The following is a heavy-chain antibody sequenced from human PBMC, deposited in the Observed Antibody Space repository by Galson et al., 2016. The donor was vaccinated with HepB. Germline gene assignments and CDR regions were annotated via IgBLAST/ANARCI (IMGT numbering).Heavy chain of an antibody. Sequence: SLRLSCAASGFTFSNAWMSWVRPAPGKGLEWVGRIKSKTDGGTTDYAAPVKGRFSISRDDSKNTLYLQMNSLKTEDTVVYYCRYGMDVWGQGTTVTVSS. CDR2: IKSKTDGGTT. V-gene: IGHV3-15*01. CDR1: GFTFSNAW. J-gene: IGHJ6*02. CDR3: RYGMDV.